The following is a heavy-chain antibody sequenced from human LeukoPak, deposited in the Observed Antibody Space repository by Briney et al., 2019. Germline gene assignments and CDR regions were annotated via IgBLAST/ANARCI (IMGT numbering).Heavy chain of an antibody. V-gene: IGHV3-21*01. CDR1: GFTFSSYA. CDR3: ARDFTGESGYSGY. D-gene: IGHD5-12*01. Sequence: PGGSLRLSCAASGFTFSSYAMSWVREAPGKGLEWVSSISPSGASVWHADSVKGRFTISRDAATYSVYLQMNSLRADDTAVYYCARDFTGESGYSGYWGRGTLVTVSP. J-gene: IGHJ4*02. CDR2: ISPSGASV.